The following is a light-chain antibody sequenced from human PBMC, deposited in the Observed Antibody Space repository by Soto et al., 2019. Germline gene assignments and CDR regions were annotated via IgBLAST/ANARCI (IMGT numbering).Light chain of an antibody. CDR1: QSVTSNS. V-gene: IGKV3-20*01. CDR2: GAS. Sequence: EIVLTQSPDTLSLSPGDRATLSCRASQSVTSNSLAWYQQKPGQAPRLLIYGASIRATGIPDRFSGSGSGTDFTLTISRLEPEDFAVYYCQQFSSYPLTFGGGTKVEIK. CDR3: QQFSSYPLT. J-gene: IGKJ4*01.